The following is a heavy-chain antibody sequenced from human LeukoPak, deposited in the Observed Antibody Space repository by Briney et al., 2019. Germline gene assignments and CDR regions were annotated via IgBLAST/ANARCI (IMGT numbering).Heavy chain of an antibody. J-gene: IGHJ2*01. Sequence: SETLSLTCTVSGGSLSSYYWSWIRQPAGKGLEWIGRIYTSGSTNYNPSLKSRVTISVDKSKNQFSLKLSSVTAADTAVYYCARMGRGSSWLLFDLWGRGTLVTVSS. CDR1: GGSLSSYY. CDR2: IYTSGST. D-gene: IGHD6-13*01. CDR3: ARMGRGSSWLLFDL. V-gene: IGHV4-4*07.